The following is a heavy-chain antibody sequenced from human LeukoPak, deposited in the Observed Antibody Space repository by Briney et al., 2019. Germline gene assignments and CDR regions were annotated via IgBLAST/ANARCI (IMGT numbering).Heavy chain of an antibody. D-gene: IGHD6-13*01. CDR3: AKGPAGCSSSPYFDY. Sequence: GASLRLSCAASGFTFSSYAVSWVRQAPGKGLEWVSAISGSGGSTYYADSVKGRFTISRDNSKNTLYLQMNSLGAEDTAVYYCAKGPAGCSSSPYFDYWGQGTLVTVSS. CDR1: GFTFSSYA. J-gene: IGHJ4*02. V-gene: IGHV3-23*01. CDR2: ISGSGGST.